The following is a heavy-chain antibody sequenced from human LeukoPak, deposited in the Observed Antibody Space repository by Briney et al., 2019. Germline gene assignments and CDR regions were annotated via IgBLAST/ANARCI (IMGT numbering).Heavy chain of an antibody. J-gene: IGHJ4*02. CDR2: IYYSGNT. CDR1: GDSISTSNSY. Sequence: SETLSLTCTVSGDSISTSNSYWGWIRQPPGKGLEWIGSIYYSGNTYYNASLKSRVTISVDTSKNQFSLKLTSVTAADTAVYYCARRVMITFGGVIVNVFDYWGQGTLVTVSS. D-gene: IGHD3-16*02. V-gene: IGHV4-39*01. CDR3: ARRVMITFGGVIVNVFDY.